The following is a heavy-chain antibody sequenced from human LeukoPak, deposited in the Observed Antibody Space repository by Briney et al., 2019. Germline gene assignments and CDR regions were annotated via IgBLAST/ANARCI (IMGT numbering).Heavy chain of an antibody. CDR1: GFTFSSYS. V-gene: IGHV3-48*01. J-gene: IGHJ3*02. CDR2: ISRSSSTI. CDR3: GEGSGRFLEWVIAAFDI. D-gene: IGHD3-3*01. Sequence: GGSLRLSWAASGFTFSSYSMNWVRQPPGKGLELGSYISRSSSTISYADSVKCRFTISRDNAKNSLYLQLNTLKAEDTVMYYCGEGSGRFLEWVIAAFDIWGQGTMVTVSS.